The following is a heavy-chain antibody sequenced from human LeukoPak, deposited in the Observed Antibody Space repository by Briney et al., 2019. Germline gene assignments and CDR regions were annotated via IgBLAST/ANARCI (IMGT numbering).Heavy chain of an antibody. CDR2: TYYRSKWYN. Sequence: SQTLLLTCAISGDSVSSNSAAWNWIRQSPSRGLEWLGRTYYRSKWYNDYAVSVKSRITINPDTSKNQFSLQLNSVTPEDTAVYYCARARYCSGGSCYDEFDYWGQGTLVTVSS. J-gene: IGHJ4*02. CDR3: ARARYCSGGSCYDEFDY. D-gene: IGHD2-15*01. CDR1: GDSVSSNSAA. V-gene: IGHV6-1*01.